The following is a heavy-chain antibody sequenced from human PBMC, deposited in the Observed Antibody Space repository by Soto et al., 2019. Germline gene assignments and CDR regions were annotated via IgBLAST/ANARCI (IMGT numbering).Heavy chain of an antibody. CDR3: ARVPPHYYDSSGRPGMDV. Sequence: XSVKVSCTASGYSFTSYDINWVRQSTGQGLEWMGWMNPNSGNTGYAQKFQGRVTMTRNTSISTAYMELSSLRSEDTAVYYCARVPPHYYDSSGRPGMDVWGQGTTVTVS. V-gene: IGHV1-8*01. CDR2: MNPNSGNT. D-gene: IGHD3-22*01. J-gene: IGHJ6*02. CDR1: GYSFTSYD.